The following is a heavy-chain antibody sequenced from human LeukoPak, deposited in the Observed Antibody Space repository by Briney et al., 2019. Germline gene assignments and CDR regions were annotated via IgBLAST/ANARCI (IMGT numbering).Heavy chain of an antibody. D-gene: IGHD6-6*01. CDR1: GFTFTNYW. V-gene: IGHV3-74*01. J-gene: IGHJ4*02. CDR3: VGTIAARGSEY. Sequence: GSLRLSCAASGFTFTNYWIHWVRQAPGMGLVWVSRLPPDELDIIYADSVKGRFTASRDNAMNTVYLQMNNLRADDTAMYYCVGTIAARGSEYWGQGALVTVSS. CDR2: LPPDELDI.